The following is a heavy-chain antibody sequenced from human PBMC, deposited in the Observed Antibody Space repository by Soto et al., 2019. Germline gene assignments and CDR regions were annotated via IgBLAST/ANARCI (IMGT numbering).Heavy chain of an antibody. CDR1: GYTLTELS. D-gene: IGHD2-15*01. CDR2: FDPEDGET. Sequence: ASVKVSCKVSGYTLTELSMHLLRQAPGKGLEWMGGFDPEDGETIYAQKFQGRVTMTEDTSTDTAYMELSSLRSEDTAVYYCATLVVVAATYAKYFDYWGQGTLVTVSS. J-gene: IGHJ4*02. CDR3: ATLVVVAATYAKYFDY. V-gene: IGHV1-24*01.